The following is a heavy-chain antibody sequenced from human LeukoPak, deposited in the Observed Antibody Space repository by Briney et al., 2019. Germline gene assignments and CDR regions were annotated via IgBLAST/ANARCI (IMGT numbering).Heavy chain of an antibody. CDR2: ISSSSSTL. J-gene: IGHJ5*02. Sequence: QSGGSLRLSCAVSGFTFSRYSMNWVRQAPGKGLEWVSYISSSSSTLYYADSVKGRFSISRDNAKTSLYLQMNSLRAEDTAVYYCASGAEGYVFDPWGQGTLVTVS. CDR1: GFTFSRYS. V-gene: IGHV3-48*01. D-gene: IGHD5-12*01. CDR3: ASGAEGYVFDP.